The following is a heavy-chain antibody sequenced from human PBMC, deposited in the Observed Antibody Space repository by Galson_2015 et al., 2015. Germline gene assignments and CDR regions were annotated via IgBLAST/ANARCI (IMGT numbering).Heavy chain of an antibody. CDR3: ARVQRWLQDYYYGMDA. CDR2: ISSSSSTT. CDR1: GFTFSSYS. Sequence: SLRLSCAASGFTFSSYSMNWVRQAPGKGLEWVSYISSSSSTTYYADSVKGRFTISRDNAKNSLYLQMNSLRGEDTAVYYCARVQRWLQDYYYGMDAWGQGTTVTVSS. V-gene: IGHV3-48*01. J-gene: IGHJ6*02. D-gene: IGHD5-24*01.